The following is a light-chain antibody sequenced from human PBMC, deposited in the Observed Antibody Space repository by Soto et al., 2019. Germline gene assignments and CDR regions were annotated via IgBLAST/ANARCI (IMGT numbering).Light chain of an antibody. Sequence: EIVMTQSPATLSVSPGERATLSCRASQSVSSKLAWFQQKPGQAPRLLIYGTSTRATGISARFSGSGSGTEFTLTISSLQSEDFAVYYCQQYNNWPHTFGQGTKLEIK. CDR2: GTS. J-gene: IGKJ2*01. CDR3: QQYNNWPHT. CDR1: QSVSSK. V-gene: IGKV3-15*01.